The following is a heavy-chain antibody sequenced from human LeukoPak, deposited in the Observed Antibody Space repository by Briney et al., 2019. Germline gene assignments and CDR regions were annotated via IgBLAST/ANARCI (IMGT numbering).Heavy chain of an antibody. J-gene: IGHJ4*02. CDR1: GFTFRNYI. V-gene: IGHV3-23*01. D-gene: IGHD6-13*01. CDR3: ANWGGTETIGTIWYGPLDY. CDR2: IGRGGAVT. Sequence: PGGSLRLSCTVSGFTFRNYIMTWVRLSPGKGLEWVSSIGRGGAVTFYADSVKGRFRTTRDDSRSTLYLKMDSLRGNDTGVYYCANWGGTETIGTIWYGPLDYWGQGTQVTVSS.